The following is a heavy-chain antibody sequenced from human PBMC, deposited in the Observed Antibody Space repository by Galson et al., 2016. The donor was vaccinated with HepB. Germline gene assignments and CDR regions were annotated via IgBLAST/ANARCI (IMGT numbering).Heavy chain of an antibody. CDR3: ARDDSSGYYFPDY. V-gene: IGHV3-30*03. CDR1: EFTFSTYG. J-gene: IGHJ4*02. D-gene: IGHD3-22*01. Sequence: SLRLSCAATEFTFSTYGMPWVRQPPRKGREWVADISYDGGKKYYADSVKGRFTISRDNSKNTLYLQMNSLRAEDTAVYYCARDDSSGYYFPDYGGQGTLVTVSS. CDR2: ISYDGGKK.